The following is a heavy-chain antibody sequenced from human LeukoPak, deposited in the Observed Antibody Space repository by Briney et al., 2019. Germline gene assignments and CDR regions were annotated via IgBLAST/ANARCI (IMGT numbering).Heavy chain of an antibody. J-gene: IGHJ3*02. CDR3: ARDKWNSDDAFDI. D-gene: IGHD1-7*01. V-gene: IGHV4-59*01. CDR1: GGSISSYY. CDR2: IYYSGST. Sequence: PSETLSLTCTVSGGSISSYYWSWIRQPPGKGLEWVGYIYYSGSTNYNPSLKSRVTISVDTSKNQFSLKLSSVTAADTAVYYCARDKWNSDDAFDIWGQGTMVTVSS.